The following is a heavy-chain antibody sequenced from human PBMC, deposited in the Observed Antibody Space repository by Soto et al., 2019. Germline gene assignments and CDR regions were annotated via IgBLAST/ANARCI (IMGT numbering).Heavy chain of an antibody. CDR1: GGTFSSYA. CDR2: IIPIFGTA. D-gene: IGHD6-19*01. CDR3: AREGKYGYSSGWYGRGAFDI. V-gene: IGHV1-69*13. Sequence: SVKVSCQASGGTFSSYAISWVRQAPGQGLEWMGGIIPIFGTANYAQKFQGRVTITADESTSTAYMELSSLRSEDTAVYYCAREGKYGYSSGWYGRGAFDIWGQGTMVTVSS. J-gene: IGHJ3*02.